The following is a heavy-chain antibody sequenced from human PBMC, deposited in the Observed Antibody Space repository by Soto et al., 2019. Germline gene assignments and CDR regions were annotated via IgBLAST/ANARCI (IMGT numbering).Heavy chain of an antibody. CDR1: GGSFSGYY. Sequence: SETLSLTCAVYGGSFSGYYWSWIRQPPGKGLEWIGEINHSGSTNYNPSLKSRVTISVDTSKNQFSLKLSSVTAADTAVYYCARGLRKNFKEWVDYWGQGTLVTVSS. J-gene: IGHJ4*02. CDR3: ARGLRKNFKEWVDY. V-gene: IGHV4-34*01. CDR2: INHSGST. D-gene: IGHD2-8*01.